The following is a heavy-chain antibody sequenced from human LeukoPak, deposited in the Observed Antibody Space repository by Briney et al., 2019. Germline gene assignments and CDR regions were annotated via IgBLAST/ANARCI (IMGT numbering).Heavy chain of an antibody. Sequence: QAGGSLRLSCTASGFTFGDYAVSWVRQAPGKGLEWVGFIRSKAFGGTTEYAASVKGRFTISRDDSKSIAYLQMNSLKTEDTAVYYCTRVTPSYYDFWSGYYIGDDYWGQGTLVTVSS. CDR2: IRSKAFGGTT. D-gene: IGHD3-3*01. J-gene: IGHJ4*02. CDR1: GFTFGDYA. CDR3: TRVTPSYYDFWSGYYIGDDY. V-gene: IGHV3-49*04.